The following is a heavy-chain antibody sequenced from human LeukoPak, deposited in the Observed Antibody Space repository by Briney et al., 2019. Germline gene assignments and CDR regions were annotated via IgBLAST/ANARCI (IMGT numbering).Heavy chain of an antibody. D-gene: IGHD6-19*01. Sequence: SETLSLTCSISRGSFSSDATYWSWIRRPAGKGLEWLGRIYSSGDKTYRPPLKSRVTISMDVFNNQFSLQLSSVTAADTAVYYCARDPYSSGFYGTAFDIWGQGIVVTVSS. CDR2: IYSSGDK. CDR1: RGSFSSDATY. CDR3: ARDPYSSGFYGTAFDI. V-gene: IGHV4-61*02. J-gene: IGHJ3*02.